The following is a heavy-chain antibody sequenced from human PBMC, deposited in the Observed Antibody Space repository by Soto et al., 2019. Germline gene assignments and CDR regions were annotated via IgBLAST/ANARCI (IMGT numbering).Heavy chain of an antibody. CDR1: GGSISGYY. CDR3: ARLPWAAYGGIFAP. D-gene: IGHD4-17*01. Sequence: QVQLQESGPGLVKPSETLSLTCTVSGGSISGYYWSWIRQPPGKGLEWIGYVWYDGSTNYTPSLKRRVTISLDTSKNQFSLKLSSVTAADTAVYYCARLPWAAYGGIFAPWGQGTLVTVSS. J-gene: IGHJ5*02. CDR2: VWYDGST. V-gene: IGHV4-59*01.